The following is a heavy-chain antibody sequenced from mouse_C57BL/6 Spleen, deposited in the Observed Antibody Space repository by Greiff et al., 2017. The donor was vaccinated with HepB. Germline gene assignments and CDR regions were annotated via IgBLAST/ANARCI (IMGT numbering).Heavy chain of an antibody. Sequence: EVKLQESGPGLVKPSQSLSLTCSVTGYSITSGYYWNWIRQFPGNKLEWMGYISYDGSNNYNPSLKNRISITRDTSKNQFFLKLNSVTTEDTATYYCARDGYYGSPDYWGQGTTLTVSS. D-gene: IGHD1-1*01. J-gene: IGHJ2*01. CDR2: ISYDGSN. V-gene: IGHV3-6*01. CDR1: GYSITSGYY. CDR3: ARDGYYGSPDY.